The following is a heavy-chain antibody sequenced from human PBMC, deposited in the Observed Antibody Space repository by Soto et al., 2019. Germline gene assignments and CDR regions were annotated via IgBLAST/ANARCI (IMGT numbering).Heavy chain of an antibody. D-gene: IGHD1-7*01. CDR3: VRGSRTSLYYYYMDV. Sequence: ASVKVSCKASGYTFTSYDINWVRQATGQGLEWMGWMNPNSGNTGYAQKFQGRVTMTRNTPISTAYMELSSLRSEDTAVYYCVRGSRTSLYYYYMDVWGKGTTVTVSS. CDR2: MNPNSGNT. CDR1: GYTFTSYD. J-gene: IGHJ6*03. V-gene: IGHV1-8*01.